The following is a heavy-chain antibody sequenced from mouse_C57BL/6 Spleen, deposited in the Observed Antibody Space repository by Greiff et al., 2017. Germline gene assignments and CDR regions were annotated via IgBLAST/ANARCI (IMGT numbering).Heavy chain of an antibody. J-gene: IGHJ4*01. CDR2: ISSGGDYI. D-gene: IGHD2-1*01. CDR1: GFTFSSYA. Sequence: EVHLVESGEGLVKPGGSLKLSCAASGFTFSSYAMSWVRQTPEKRLEWVAYISSGGDYIYYADTVKGRFTISRDNARNTLYLQMSSLKSEDTAMYYCTRDRFARYGNYSYYAMDYWGQGTSVTVSS. V-gene: IGHV5-9-1*02. CDR3: TRDRFARYGNYSYYAMDY.